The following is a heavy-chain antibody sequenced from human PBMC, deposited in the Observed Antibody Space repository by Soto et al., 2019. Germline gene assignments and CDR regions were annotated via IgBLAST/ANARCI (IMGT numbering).Heavy chain of an antibody. J-gene: IGHJ6*02. V-gene: IGHV3-23*01. CDR3: ATDRGFRQTDRMPV. Sequence: GGFLRPSCAASTFTFRNYAMSWVRQAPGKGLQNVSIISGSGDGGGTHYADSVKGRLTISRDNSKNTLYLQMNSRRLEDSAVYYYATDRGFRQTDRMPVWVQGTTVSAS. CDR1: TFTFRNYA. D-gene: IGHD3-3*01. CDR2: ISGSGDGGGT.